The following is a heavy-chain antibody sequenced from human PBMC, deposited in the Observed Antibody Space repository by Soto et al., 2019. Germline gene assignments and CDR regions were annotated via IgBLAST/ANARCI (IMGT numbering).Heavy chain of an antibody. V-gene: IGHV1-69*13. CDR2: IIPIFGTA. CDR1: GGTFSSYA. Sequence: AASVKVSCKASGGTFSSYAISWVRQAPGQGLEWMGGIIPIFGTANYAQKFQGRVTITADESTSTAYMELSSLRSEDTAVYYCARDLMITFGGVIALFDWGQGTLVTVSS. CDR3: ARDLMITFGGVIALFD. J-gene: IGHJ4*02. D-gene: IGHD3-16*02.